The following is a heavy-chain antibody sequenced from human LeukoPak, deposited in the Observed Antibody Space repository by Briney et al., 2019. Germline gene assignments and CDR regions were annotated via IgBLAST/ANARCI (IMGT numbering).Heavy chain of an antibody. V-gene: IGHV1-8*01. D-gene: IGHD6-6*01. CDR1: GYTFTSYD. J-gene: IGHJ4*02. Sequence: ASVKVSCKASGYTFTSYDINWVRQATGKGVEWMGWMNPKSGKTGYAQKFQGRVTMNRNRSIRTAYIELSSLRSEDPAVYYCARVEYSSSSDPEFSYSGQGTLVTVSS. CDR2: MNPKSGKT. CDR3: ARVEYSSSSDPEFSY.